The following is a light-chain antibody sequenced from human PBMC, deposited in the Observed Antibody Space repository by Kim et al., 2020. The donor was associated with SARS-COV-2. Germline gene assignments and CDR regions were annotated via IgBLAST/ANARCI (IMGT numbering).Light chain of an antibody. Sequence: DIGMTQSPLSLPVTLGQPASISCRSSRSLVHSNGNTYLTWFQQRPGQSPRRLIYEVSKRDSGVPDRFSGSGSGSDFTLKISRVEAEDVGIYYCMHGLGWPYTFGQVTKLEI. V-gene: IGKV2-30*02. CDR3: MHGLGWPYT. CDR1: RSLVHSNGNTY. CDR2: EVS. J-gene: IGKJ2*01.